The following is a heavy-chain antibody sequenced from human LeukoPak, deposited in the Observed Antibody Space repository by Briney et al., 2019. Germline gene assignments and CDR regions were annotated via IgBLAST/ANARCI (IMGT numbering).Heavy chain of an antibody. V-gene: IGHV3-23*01. J-gene: IGHJ4*02. CDR1: GFTFSSYA. Sequence: PGGSLRLSCAASGFTFSSYAMSWVRRAPGKGLEWVSAISGSGGSTYYADSVKGRFTISRDNSKNTLYLQMNSLRAEDTAVYYCANPSFQRWLQPFDYWGQGTLVTVSS. CDR3: ANPSFQRWLQPFDY. CDR2: ISGSGGST. D-gene: IGHD5-24*01.